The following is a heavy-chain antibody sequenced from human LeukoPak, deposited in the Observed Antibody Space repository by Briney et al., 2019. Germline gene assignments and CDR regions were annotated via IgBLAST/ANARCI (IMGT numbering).Heavy chain of an antibody. V-gene: IGHV1-69*05. D-gene: IGHD1-1*01. CDR2: IIPIFGTA. Sequence: SVKFSCKASGGTFSSYAISWVRQAPGQGLEWMGGIIPIFGTANYAQKVQGRVTITTDESTSTAYMELSSLRSEDTAVYYCARGPELERFDYWGQGTLVTVSS. CDR1: GGTFSSYA. CDR3: ARGPELERFDY. J-gene: IGHJ4*02.